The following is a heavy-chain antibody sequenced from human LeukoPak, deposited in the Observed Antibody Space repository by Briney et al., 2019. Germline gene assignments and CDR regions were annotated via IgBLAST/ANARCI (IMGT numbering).Heavy chain of an antibody. Sequence: PGRSLRLSCAASGFTFSSYAMHWVRQAPGKGLEWVAVISYDGSNKYYADSVKGRFTISRDNSKNTLYLQMNSLRAEDTAVYYCARGARIVNWFDPWGQGTLVTVSS. CDR1: GFTFSSYA. CDR3: ARGARIVNWFDP. V-gene: IGHV3-30*04. D-gene: IGHD1-26*01. J-gene: IGHJ5*02. CDR2: ISYDGSNK.